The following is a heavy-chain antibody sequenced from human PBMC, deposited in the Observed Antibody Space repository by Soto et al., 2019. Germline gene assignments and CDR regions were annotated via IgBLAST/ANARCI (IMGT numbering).Heavy chain of an antibody. CDR1: GFTFNNFV. V-gene: IGHV3-23*01. CDR3: AVHLGQNYYTMDV. Sequence: TGGSLRLSCAASGFTFNNFVMSWVRHIPGKGLDWVSGITGSGGRAYDADSVKGRFTISRDNSRNTVYLQMSRLGAADTAMYHCAVHLGQNYYTMDVWGQGTTVTVSS. J-gene: IGHJ6*02. CDR2: ITGSGGRA.